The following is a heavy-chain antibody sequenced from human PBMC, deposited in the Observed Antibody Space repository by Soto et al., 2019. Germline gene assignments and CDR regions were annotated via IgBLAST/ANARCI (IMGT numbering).Heavy chain of an antibody. D-gene: IGHD3-3*01. CDR2: ISYDGSNK. CDR3: ARDKRDLRFLEWSYYYDY. V-gene: IGHV3-30-3*01. CDR1: GFTFSSYA. Sequence: PGGSLRLSCAASGFTFSSYAMHWVRQAPGKGLEWLAVISYDGSNKYYADSVKGRFTISRDNSKNTLYLQMNSLRAEDTAVYYCARDKRDLRFLEWSYYYDYWGQGSLVTVSS. J-gene: IGHJ4*02.